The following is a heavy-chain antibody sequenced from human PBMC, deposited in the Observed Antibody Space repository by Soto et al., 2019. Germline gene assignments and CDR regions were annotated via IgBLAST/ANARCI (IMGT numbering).Heavy chain of an antibody. CDR3: AKVGDSGEDYYYYGMDV. V-gene: IGHV3-23*01. D-gene: IGHD3-10*01. CDR1: GFTFSSYA. J-gene: IGHJ6*02. Sequence: PVGSLRLSCAASGFTFSSYAMSWVRQAPGKGLEWVSAISGSGGSTYYADSVKGRFTISRDNSKNTLYLQMNSLRAEDTAVYYCAKVGDSGEDYYYYGMDVWGQGTTVTVSS. CDR2: ISGSGGST.